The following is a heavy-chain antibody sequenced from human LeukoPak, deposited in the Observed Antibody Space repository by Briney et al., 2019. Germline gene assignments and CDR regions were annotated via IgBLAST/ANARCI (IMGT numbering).Heavy chain of an antibody. Sequence: SETLSLTCAVYGGSSSNYYWNWIRQSPGKGLEWLGEINQSGSTKYNPSLKSRVTISGDTSKNQFSLRLNSVTAADTAVYFCARAYRAHQTFHSSHLFDYWGQGTLVTVSS. J-gene: IGHJ4*02. CDR1: GGSSSNYY. CDR3: ARAYRAHQTFHSSHLFDY. V-gene: IGHV4-34*01. D-gene: IGHD4-11*01. CDR2: INQSGST.